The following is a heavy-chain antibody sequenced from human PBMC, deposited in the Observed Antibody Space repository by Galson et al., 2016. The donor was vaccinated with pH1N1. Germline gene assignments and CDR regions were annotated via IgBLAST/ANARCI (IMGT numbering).Heavy chain of an antibody. J-gene: IGHJ4*02. CDR3: ACMVRGDYFDY. V-gene: IGHV1-18*01. Sequence: SCKAPGCTFTSYGISWVRQAPGQGLEWMGWINPYTGDTNYAQKLQGRVTMTTDTSTSTAYMELRSLRSDDTAVYYCACMVRGDYFDYWGQGTLVTVSS. CDR1: GCTFTSYG. D-gene: IGHD3-10*01. CDR2: INPYTGDT.